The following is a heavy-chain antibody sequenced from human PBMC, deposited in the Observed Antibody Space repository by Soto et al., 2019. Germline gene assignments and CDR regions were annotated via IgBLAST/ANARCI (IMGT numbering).Heavy chain of an antibody. CDR1: GGSISSGDYY. J-gene: IGHJ3*02. CDR3: ARERDRGITHDAFDI. V-gene: IGHV4-30-4*01. CDR2: IYYSGST. D-gene: IGHD3-10*01. Sequence: SETLSLTCTVSGGSISSGDYYWSWIRQPPGKGLEWIGYIYYSGSTYYNPSLKSRVTISVDTSKNQFSLKLSSVTAADTAVYYCARERDRGITHDAFDIWGQGTMVTVSS.